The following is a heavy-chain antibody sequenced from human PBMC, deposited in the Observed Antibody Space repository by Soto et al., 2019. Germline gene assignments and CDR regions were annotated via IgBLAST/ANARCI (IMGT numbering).Heavy chain of an antibody. Sequence: GSLILSCTASGFTFGDYAMSWVRQAPGRGLEWVGFIRPKAYGGTTEYAASVKGRFTISRDDSKGIAYLQMNSLKTEDTAVYYCARDPYSGSYDPFDYWGQGALVTVSS. CDR1: GFTFGDYA. CDR3: ARDPYSGSYDPFDY. CDR2: IRPKAYGGTT. D-gene: IGHD1-26*01. V-gene: IGHV3-49*04. J-gene: IGHJ4*02.